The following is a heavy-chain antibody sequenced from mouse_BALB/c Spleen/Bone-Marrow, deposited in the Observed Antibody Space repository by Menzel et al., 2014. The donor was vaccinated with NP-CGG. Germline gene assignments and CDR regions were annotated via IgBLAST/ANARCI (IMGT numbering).Heavy chain of an antibody. D-gene: IGHD2-10*01. V-gene: IGHV1-9*01. CDR2: ILPGSGST. Sequence: VHLVESGAEVMKSGASVKISCRATGYRFSSFWIEWIKQRPRHGLEWIGKILPGSGSTNYNEKFKGKATLSADTSSNTAYMQLSSLTSEDSAVYFCAREGAFYGNPFDFWGQGTTLTVSS. CDR3: AREGAFYGNPFDF. J-gene: IGHJ2*01. CDR1: GYRFSSFW.